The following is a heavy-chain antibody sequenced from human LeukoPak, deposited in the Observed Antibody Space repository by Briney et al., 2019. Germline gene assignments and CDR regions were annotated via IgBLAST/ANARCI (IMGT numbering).Heavy chain of an antibody. J-gene: IGHJ4*02. D-gene: IGHD2-2*01. Sequence: GGSLRLSCAASGFTFSSYAMSWVRQAPGKGLEWVSAISGSGGSTYYADSVKGRFPISRDNSKNTLYVQMNSLRAEDTAVYYCASPLFYCSSTSCYGGYFDYWGQGTLVTVSS. CDR3: ASPLFYCSSTSCYGGYFDY. V-gene: IGHV3-23*01. CDR2: ISGSGGST. CDR1: GFTFSSYA.